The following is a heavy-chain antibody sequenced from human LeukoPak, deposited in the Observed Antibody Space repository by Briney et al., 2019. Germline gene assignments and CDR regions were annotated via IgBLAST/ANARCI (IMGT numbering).Heavy chain of an antibody. CDR1: GFTVNNNH. CDR3: AREVATGFSCFDY. J-gene: IGHJ4*02. D-gene: IGHD2-21*02. CDR2: IYSGDST. V-gene: IGHV3-53*01. Sequence: PGGSLRLSCAASGFTVNNNHMNWVRQAPGKGLEWVSLIYSGDSTYYADSVKGRFIISRDNSKNTLYLQMNSLRAEDTAVYYCAREVATGFSCFDYWGQGTLVTVSS.